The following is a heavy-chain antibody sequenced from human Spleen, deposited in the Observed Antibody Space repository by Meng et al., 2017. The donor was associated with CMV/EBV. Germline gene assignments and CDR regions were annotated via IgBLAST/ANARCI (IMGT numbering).Heavy chain of an antibody. Sequence: ESLKISCAASGFIFSDHYMDWVRQSPGKGLEWIGHIYHRGQTYYNPSLQSRLSISADTSKNEFSLRLNSVTVADTAVYYCARVNGLNYGGHTSYGLDVWGQGTTVTVSS. V-gene: IGHV4-38-2*01. CDR1: GFIFSDHY. D-gene: IGHD1-7*01. CDR3: ARVNGLNYGGHTSYGLDV. CDR2: IYHRGQT. J-gene: IGHJ6*02.